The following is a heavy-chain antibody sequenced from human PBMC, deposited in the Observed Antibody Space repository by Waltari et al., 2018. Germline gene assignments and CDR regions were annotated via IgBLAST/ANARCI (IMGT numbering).Heavy chain of an antibody. CDR3: ARVDSGYYDYFDY. J-gene: IGHJ4*02. CDR1: GYSISSGYY. D-gene: IGHD3-22*01. CDR2: IYHSGST. Sequence: QVQLQESGPGLVKPSETLSLTCAVSGYSISSGYYWGWIRQPPGKGLEWIGSIYHSGSTYYNPSLKSRVTISVDTSKNQFSLKLSSVTAADTAVYYCARVDSGYYDYFDYWGQGTLVTVSS. V-gene: IGHV4-38-2*01.